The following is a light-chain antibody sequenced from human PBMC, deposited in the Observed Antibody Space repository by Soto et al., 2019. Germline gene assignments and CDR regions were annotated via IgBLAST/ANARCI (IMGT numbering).Light chain of an antibody. CDR2: AAS. Sequence: DVQMTQSPSSLSASVGDRVTITCRPSHYISNFLAWYQQKPGKVPKLLIYAASTLQSGVPSRFSGSGSGADFTLTISSLQPEDVATYYCQKYNTAPLTFGGGTKVEIK. V-gene: IGKV1-27*01. J-gene: IGKJ4*01. CDR1: HYISNF. CDR3: QKYNTAPLT.